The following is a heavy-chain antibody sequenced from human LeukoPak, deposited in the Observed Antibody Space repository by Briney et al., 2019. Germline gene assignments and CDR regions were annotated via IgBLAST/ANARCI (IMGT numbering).Heavy chain of an antibody. D-gene: IGHD4-17*01. CDR1: GFTVSSNY. J-gene: IGHJ4*02. Sequence: GGSLRLSCAASGFTVSSNYMSWVRQAPGKGLEWVAVISYDGSNKYYADSVKGRFTISRDNSKNTLYLQMNSLRAEDTAVYYCAKDGDPTTVTSTKTYYFDYWGQGTLVTVSS. CDR3: AKDGDPTTVTSTKTYYFDY. CDR2: ISYDGSNK. V-gene: IGHV3-30*18.